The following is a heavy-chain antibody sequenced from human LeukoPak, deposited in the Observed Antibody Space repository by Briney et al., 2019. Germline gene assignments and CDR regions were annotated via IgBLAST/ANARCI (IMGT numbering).Heavy chain of an antibody. J-gene: IGHJ4*02. CDR1: GFTFSSYG. V-gene: IGHV3-33*08. CDR3: ASRLAAIFDY. Sequence: PGRPLRLSCAASGFTFSSYGMHWVRQAPGKGLEWVAVIWYDGSNKYYADSVKGRFTISRDNSKNTVYLQLSSLRAEDTAVYFCASRLAAIFDYWGQGTLVTVSS. CDR2: IWYDGSNK. D-gene: IGHD3-16*01.